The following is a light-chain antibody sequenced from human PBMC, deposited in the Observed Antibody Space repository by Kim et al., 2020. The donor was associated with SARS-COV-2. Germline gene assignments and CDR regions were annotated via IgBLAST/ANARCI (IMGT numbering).Light chain of an antibody. V-gene: IGKV1-13*02. CDR3: QQFNSYPIT. CDR1: QDIRRA. CDR2: DAS. J-gene: IGKJ5*01. Sequence: ASIGDRVTITCRASQDIRRALVWYQQKPGKTPNLLIYDASTLENGVPSRFSGSGSGTDFTLTISSLQPEDFVTYYCQQFNSYPITFGQGTRLEIK.